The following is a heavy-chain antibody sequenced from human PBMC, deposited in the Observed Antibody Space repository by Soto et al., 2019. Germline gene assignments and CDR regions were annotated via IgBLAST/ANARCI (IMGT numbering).Heavy chain of an antibody. D-gene: IGHD1-7*01. V-gene: IGHV3-30-3*01. CDR1: GFTFSSYA. CDR2: ISYDGSNK. CDR3: ARRGTTGMDWFDP. J-gene: IGHJ5*02. Sequence: QVQLVESGGGVVQPGRSLRLSCAASGFTFSSYAMHWVRQAPGKGLEWVAVISYDGSNKYYADSVKGRFTISRDNSKNTLSLQMNSLRAEDTAVYYCARRGTTGMDWFDPWGQGTLVTVSS.